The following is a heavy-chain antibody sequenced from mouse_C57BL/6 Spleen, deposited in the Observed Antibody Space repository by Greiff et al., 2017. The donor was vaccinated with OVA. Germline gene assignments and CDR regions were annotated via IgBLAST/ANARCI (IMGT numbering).Heavy chain of an antibody. V-gene: IGHV5-17*01. CDR3: ARSYWEAMDY. CDR2: ISSGSSTI. CDR1: GFTFSDYG. Sequence: VQLKESGGGLVKPGGSLKLSCAASGFTFSDYGMHWVRQAPEKGLEWVAYISSGSSTIYYADTVKGRFTISRDNAKNTLFLQMTSLRSEDTAMYYCARSYWEAMDYWGQGTSVTVSS. J-gene: IGHJ4*01. D-gene: IGHD4-1*01.